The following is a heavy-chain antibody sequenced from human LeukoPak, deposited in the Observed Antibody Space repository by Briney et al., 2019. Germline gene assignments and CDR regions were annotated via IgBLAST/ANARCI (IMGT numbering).Heavy chain of an antibody. J-gene: IGHJ5*02. V-gene: IGHV1-8*01. CDR2: MNPNSGNT. Sequence: ASVKVSCKASGYTFTSYDINWVRQAPGQGLEWMGWMNPNSGNTGYAQKFQGRVTMTRNTYISTAYMELSSLRSEDTAVYYCARGRIARNWFDPWGQGTLVTVSS. CDR1: GYTFTSYD. D-gene: IGHD2-15*01. CDR3: ARGRIARNWFDP.